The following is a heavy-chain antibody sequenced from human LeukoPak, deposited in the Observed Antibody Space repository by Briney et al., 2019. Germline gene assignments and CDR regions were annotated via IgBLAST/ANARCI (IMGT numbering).Heavy chain of an antibody. CDR3: ARSARFYYFYMDV. V-gene: IGHV4-4*07. CDR1: GGSISSFY. Sequence: SETLSLTRTVSGGSISSFYWTWIRQSAGKGLDWIGRVYASGSTDYNPSLKSRLTLPLDTSKNQFSLRLNSVTAADTAVYYCARSARFYYFYMDVGGKGTAVTVS. CDR2: VYASGST. J-gene: IGHJ6*03.